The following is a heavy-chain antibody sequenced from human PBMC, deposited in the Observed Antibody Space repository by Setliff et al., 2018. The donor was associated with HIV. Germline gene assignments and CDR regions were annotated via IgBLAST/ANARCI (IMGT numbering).Heavy chain of an antibody. CDR2: INPKTGDT. CDR3: ARDPRFRGYAQAFDY. CDR1: GYTFTYLF. J-gene: IGHJ4*02. D-gene: IGHD5-12*01. Sequence: ASVKVSCKASGYTFTYLFIHWVRLAPGRGLEWVGLINPKTGDTSYAQKFQGRVTMTRDTSISTAYMDLDRLGSDDTAVYYCARDPRFRGYAQAFDYWGQGSLVTVSS. V-gene: IGHV1-2*02.